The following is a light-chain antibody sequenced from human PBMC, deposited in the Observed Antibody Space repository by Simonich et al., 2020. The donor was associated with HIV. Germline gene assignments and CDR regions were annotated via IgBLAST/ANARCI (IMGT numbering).Light chain of an antibody. V-gene: IGKV3-15*01. CDR2: GAS. Sequence: EIVMTQSPATLSVSPGERATLSCRASQSVSSNLAWYQQTPGQAPRLLIYGASTRATGIPARFSGSGSGTEFTLTISSLQSEDFAVYYCQEVITYPITFGQGTRLEIK. J-gene: IGKJ5*01. CDR3: QEVITYPIT. CDR1: QSVSSN.